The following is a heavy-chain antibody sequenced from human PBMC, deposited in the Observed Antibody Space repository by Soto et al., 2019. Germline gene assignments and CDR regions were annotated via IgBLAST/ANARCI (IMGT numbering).Heavy chain of an antibody. CDR1: GYTFSSYH. CDR3: ARGDSGSYYVNAFDI. J-gene: IGHJ3*02. Sequence: ASVKVSCKASGYTFSSYHITWVRQAPGQGLEWMGWISAYNDNTNSAQNFQGRVTMTTDPSTSTAYMELRSLRSDDTAVYYCARGDSGSYYVNAFDIWGQGTMVTVSS. CDR2: ISAYNDNT. V-gene: IGHV1-18*01. D-gene: IGHD1-26*01.